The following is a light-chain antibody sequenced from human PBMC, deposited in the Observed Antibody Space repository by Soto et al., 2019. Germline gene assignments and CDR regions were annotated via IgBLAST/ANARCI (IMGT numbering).Light chain of an antibody. CDR1: QSISSW. V-gene: IGKV1-5*03. J-gene: IGKJ3*01. CDR2: RAS. CDR3: QQYSSYFFT. Sequence: DIQMTQSPSTLSASVGDRVNITCRASQSISSWLPWYQQKPGKAPKLLIYRASDLQTGVPSRFSGSGSGTEFTLTISSLQTDDIATYYCQQYSSYFFTFGPGTKVDVK.